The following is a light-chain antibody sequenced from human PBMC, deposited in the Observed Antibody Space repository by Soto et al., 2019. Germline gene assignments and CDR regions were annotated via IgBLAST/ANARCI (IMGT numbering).Light chain of an antibody. CDR2: AAS. Sequence: DIQMTQSPSSLSASVGDRVTITCRASQSIYNYLNWYQQKPGKAPKLLIYAASSLQSGVPSRFSGSGAGTDFTRTISSLQPEDFATYYCQQSYSTPVTFGQGTKLEIK. J-gene: IGKJ2*01. CDR3: QQSYSTPVT. CDR1: QSIYNY. V-gene: IGKV1-39*01.